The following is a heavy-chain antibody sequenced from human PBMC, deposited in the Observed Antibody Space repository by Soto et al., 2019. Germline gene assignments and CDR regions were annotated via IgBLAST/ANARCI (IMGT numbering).Heavy chain of an antibody. D-gene: IGHD2-15*01. CDR2: IIPILGIA. CDR1: GGTFSSYT. Sequence: ASVKVSCKASGGTFSSYTISWVRQAPGQGLEWMGRIIPILGIANYAQKFQGRVTITADKSTSTAYMELSSLRSEDTAVYYCARGQRCSGGSCYSEPTSFDYWGQGTLVTVSS. CDR3: ARGQRCSGGSCYSEPTSFDY. V-gene: IGHV1-69*02. J-gene: IGHJ4*02.